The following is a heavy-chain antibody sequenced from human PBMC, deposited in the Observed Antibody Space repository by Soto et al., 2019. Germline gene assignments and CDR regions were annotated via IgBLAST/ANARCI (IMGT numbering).Heavy chain of an antibody. D-gene: IGHD3-10*01. CDR2: IYPGDSDT. V-gene: IGHV5-51*01. Sequence: PGESLKISCKGSGYSFTSYWIGWVRQMPGKGLEWMGIIYPGDSDTRYSPSFQGQVTISADKSISTAYLQWSSLKASDTAMYYCARHAPPYYPDLDGAFDIWGQGTMVTVSS. CDR1: GYSFTSYW. J-gene: IGHJ3*02. CDR3: ARHAPPYYPDLDGAFDI.